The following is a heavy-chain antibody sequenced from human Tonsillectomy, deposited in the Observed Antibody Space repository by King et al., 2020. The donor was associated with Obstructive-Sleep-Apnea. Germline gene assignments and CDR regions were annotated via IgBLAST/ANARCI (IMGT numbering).Heavy chain of an antibody. CDR1: GGSISSSSYY. J-gene: IGHJ5*02. CDR2: IYYSGST. CDR3: ARGRNWNYVQNWFDP. D-gene: IGHD1-7*01. V-gene: IGHV4-39*07. Sequence: QLQESGPGLVKPSETLSLTCTVSGGSISSSSYYWGWIRQPPGKGLEWIGSIYYSGSTYYNPSLNSRVTISVDTSKNQFSLKLSSVTAADTAVYYCARGRNWNYVQNWFDPWGQGTLVTVSS.